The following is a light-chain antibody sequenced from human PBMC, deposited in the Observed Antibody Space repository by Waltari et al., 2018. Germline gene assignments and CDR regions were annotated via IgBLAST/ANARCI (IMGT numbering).Light chain of an antibody. J-gene: IGLJ1*01. Sequence: QSVLTQPPSVSGAPGQRVTISCTGSSSDIGAGFDVQWYQQLPGTAPKLLISGNSARPSGVPDRVSASRSGTSASLAITGLQAEDEADYYCQSWDSGLSAFVFGTGTKVTVL. CDR3: QSWDSGLSAFV. V-gene: IGLV1-40*01. CDR2: GNS. CDR1: SSDIGAGFD.